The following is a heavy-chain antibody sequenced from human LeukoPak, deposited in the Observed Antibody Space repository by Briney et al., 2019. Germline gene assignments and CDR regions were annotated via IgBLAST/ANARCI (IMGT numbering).Heavy chain of an antibody. CDR1: GFTVSSNY. CDR2: IYSGGST. D-gene: IGHD6-13*01. CDR3: ASGGYSSSWYRFDY. V-gene: IGHV3-53*01. J-gene: IGHJ4*02. Sequence: PGGSLRLSCAASGFTVSSNYMSWVRQAPGKGLEWVSVIYSGGSTYYADSVKGRFTISRDNSKNTLYLQMNSLRAEDTAVYYCASGGYSSSWYRFDYWGQGTLVTVSS.